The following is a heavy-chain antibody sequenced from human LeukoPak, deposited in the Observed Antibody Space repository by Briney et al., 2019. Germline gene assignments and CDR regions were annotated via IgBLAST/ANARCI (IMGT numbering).Heavy chain of an antibody. CDR2: ISYSGST. D-gene: IGHD6-19*01. J-gene: IGHJ6*02. V-gene: IGHV4-59*01. CDR1: GDSISSYY. Sequence: SETLSLTCTVSGDSISSYYWSWIRQPPGKGLEWVGYISYSGSTNYNPSLKSRLTISVDTSKNQFSLKLSSVTAADTAVYYCARAVAGTGNRYYYYGMDVWGQGTTVTVSS. CDR3: ARAVAGTGNRYYYYGMDV.